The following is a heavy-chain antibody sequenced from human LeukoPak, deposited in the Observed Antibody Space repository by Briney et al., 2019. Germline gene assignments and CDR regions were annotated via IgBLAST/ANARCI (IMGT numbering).Heavy chain of an antibody. CDR3: ARGRGLYSYGPRAFDI. CDR1: GGSISSSNW. CDR2: INHSGST. V-gene: IGHV4-4*02. D-gene: IGHD5-18*01. J-gene: IGHJ3*02. Sequence: SETLSLTCAVSGGSISSSNWWSWVRQPPGKGLEWIGEINHSGSTNYNPSLKSRVTISVDTSKNQFSLKLSSVTAADTAVYYCARGRGLYSYGPRAFDIWGQGTIVTVSS.